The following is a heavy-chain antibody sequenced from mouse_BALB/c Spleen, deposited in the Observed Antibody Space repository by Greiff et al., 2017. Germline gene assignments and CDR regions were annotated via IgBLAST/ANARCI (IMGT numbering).Heavy chain of an antibody. D-gene: IGHD2-4*01. CDR2: IWSGGST. CDR1: GFSLTSYG. V-gene: IGHV2-2*02. Sequence: VQLVESGPGLVQPSQSLSITCTVSGFSLTSYGVHWVRQSPGKGLEWLGVIWSGGSTDYNAAFISRLSISKDNSKSQVFFKMNSLQANDTAIYYCARRGITTGYAMDYWGQGTSVTVSS. CDR3: ARRGITTGYAMDY. J-gene: IGHJ4*01.